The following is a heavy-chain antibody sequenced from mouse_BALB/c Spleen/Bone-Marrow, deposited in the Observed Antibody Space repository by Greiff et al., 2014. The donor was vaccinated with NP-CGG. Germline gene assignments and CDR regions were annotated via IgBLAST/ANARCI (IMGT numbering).Heavy chain of an antibody. J-gene: IGHJ3*01. Sequence: QVQLKESGPGLVAPSQSLSITCTVSGFPLSSYGVHWVRQPPGKGLEWLGIIWAGGGTNYNSALMSRLSISKDNSKSQVFLKMNSLQTDDTAMYYCARGDYGSTYWFAYWGQGTLVTVSA. CDR2: IWAGGGT. D-gene: IGHD1-1*01. CDR3: ARGDYGSTYWFAY. V-gene: IGHV2-9*02. CDR1: GFPLSSYG.